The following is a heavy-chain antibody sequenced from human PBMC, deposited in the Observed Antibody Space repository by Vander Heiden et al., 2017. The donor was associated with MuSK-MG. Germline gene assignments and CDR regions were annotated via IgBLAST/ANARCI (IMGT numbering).Heavy chain of an antibody. CDR3: ARAYCSGGSCEDY. J-gene: IGHJ4*02. D-gene: IGHD2-15*01. V-gene: IGHV3-48*03. CDR2: ISSSGSTI. CDR1: GFTFSSYE. Sequence: EVQLVESGGGLVQPGGSLRLSCAASGFTFSSYEMNWVRQAPGKGLEWVSYISSSGSTIYYADSVKGRFTISRDNAKNSLYLQMNSLRAEDTAVYYCARAYCSGGSCEDYWGQGTLVTVSS.